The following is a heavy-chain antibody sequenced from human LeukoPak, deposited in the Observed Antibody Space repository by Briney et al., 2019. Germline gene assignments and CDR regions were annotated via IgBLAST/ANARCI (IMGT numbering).Heavy chain of an antibody. Sequence: ASVKVSCKASGYTFTGYYMHWVRQAPGQGLEWMGWINPNSGGTNYAQKFQGRVTMTRDTSISTAYMELSRPRSDDTAVYYCARAYGSGTYYFDYWGQGTLVTVSS. J-gene: IGHJ4*02. D-gene: IGHD3-10*01. V-gene: IGHV1-2*02. CDR2: INPNSGGT. CDR1: GYTFTGYY. CDR3: ARAYGSGTYYFDY.